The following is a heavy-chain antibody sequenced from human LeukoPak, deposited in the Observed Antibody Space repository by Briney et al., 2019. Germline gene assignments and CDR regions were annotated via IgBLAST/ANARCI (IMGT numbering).Heavy chain of an antibody. CDR2: IYTSGST. V-gene: IGHV4-4*07. J-gene: IGHJ5*02. CDR3: ARDRGITMIVTNWFDP. Sequence: SETLSLTCTVSGGSISSYYWSWIRQPAGKGLEWIGRIYTSGSTNYNPSLKSRATMSVDTSKTQFSLKLTSVTAADTAVYYCARDRGITMIVTNWFDPWGQGTLVTVSS. D-gene: IGHD3-22*01. CDR1: GGSISSYY.